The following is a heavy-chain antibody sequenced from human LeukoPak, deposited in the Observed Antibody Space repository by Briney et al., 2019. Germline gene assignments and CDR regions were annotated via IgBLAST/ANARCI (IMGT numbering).Heavy chain of an antibody. CDR2: IKQDGSEK. V-gene: IGHV3-7*03. CDR3: ARDPNGDYIGAFEI. J-gene: IGHJ3*02. D-gene: IGHD4-17*01. CDR1: GFTFSDYW. Sequence: TGGSLRLSCAVSGFTFSDYWMSWVRQAPGKGLEWVGNIKQDGSEKYHVDSVKGRFTISRDNAKNSLYLQMSSLRAEDTAVYYCARDPNGDYIGAFEIWGQGTMVTVSS.